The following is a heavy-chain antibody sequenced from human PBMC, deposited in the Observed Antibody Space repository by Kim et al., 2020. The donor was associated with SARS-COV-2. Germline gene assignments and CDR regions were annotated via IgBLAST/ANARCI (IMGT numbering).Heavy chain of an antibody. J-gene: IGHJ4*02. V-gene: IGHV4-39*01. CDR2: ST. D-gene: IGHD5-12*01. CDR3: ARLRRGYGGY. Sequence: STYSNPALKRRVTISVDTSKNQFSLKLGSVTAADTAVYYCARLRRGYGGYWGQGTLVTVSS.